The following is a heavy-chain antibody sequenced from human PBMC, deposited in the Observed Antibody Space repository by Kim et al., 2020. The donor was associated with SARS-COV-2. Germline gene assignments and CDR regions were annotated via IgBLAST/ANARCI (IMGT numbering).Heavy chain of an antibody. V-gene: IGHV3-23*01. CDR1: GFTFSSYA. CDR2: ISGSGGST. J-gene: IGHJ4*02. Sequence: GGSLRLSCAASGFTFSSYAMSWVRQAPGKGLEWVAAISGSGGSTYYADSVKGRFTISRDNSKNTLYLQMNSLRDEDTAVYYCAKAVGYGGNSLGDWGQGTLVTVSS. D-gene: IGHD4-17*01. CDR3: AKAVGYGGNSLGD.